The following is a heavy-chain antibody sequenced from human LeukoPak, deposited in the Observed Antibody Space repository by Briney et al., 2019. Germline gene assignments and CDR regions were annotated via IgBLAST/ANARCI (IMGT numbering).Heavy chain of an antibody. CDR2: ISGSGGST. V-gene: IGHV3-23*01. CDR1: GFTFSSYA. CDR3: VKTKLGYCSGGSCYSRHYRLDY. D-gene: IGHD2-15*01. Sequence: GSLRLSCATSGFTFSSYAISWARQAPGKGLEWVSTISGSGGSTYYADSVKGRFTISRDNSKNTLYRQMNSLRAEDTAVYDCVKTKLGYCSGGSCYSRHYRLDYWGQGTLVTVSS. J-gene: IGHJ4*02.